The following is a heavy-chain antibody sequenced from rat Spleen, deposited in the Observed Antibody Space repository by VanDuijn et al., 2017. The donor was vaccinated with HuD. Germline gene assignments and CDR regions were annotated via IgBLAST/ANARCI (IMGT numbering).Heavy chain of an antibody. CDR1: GFTFSSYY. V-gene: IGHV5-25*01. D-gene: IGHD1-12*02. J-gene: IGHJ4*01. CDR3: ATDGYYDGTYYSVYVMDA. CDR2: ISTGGSNT. Sequence: EVQLVESGGGLVQPGRSMKLSCAASGFTFSSYYMAWVRHAPTKGLEWVASISTGGSNTYYRDSVKGRFTISRDNAKSTLYLQLDSLRSEDTATYYCATDGYYDGTYYSVYVMDAWGQGASVTVSS.